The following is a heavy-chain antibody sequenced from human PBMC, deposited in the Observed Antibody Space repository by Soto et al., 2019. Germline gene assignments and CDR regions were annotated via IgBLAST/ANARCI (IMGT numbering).Heavy chain of an antibody. Sequence: GGSLRLSCAVSGLAVSSNYLSWVRQAPGKGLEWVSVFYGGGTTYYADSVKGRFTISRDTSKNTLYLQMNSLRAEDTAVYYCARDQALSPMDVWGQGTTVTVSS. CDR2: FYGGGTT. V-gene: IGHV3-66*01. CDR3: ARDQALSPMDV. CDR1: GLAVSSNY. J-gene: IGHJ6*02.